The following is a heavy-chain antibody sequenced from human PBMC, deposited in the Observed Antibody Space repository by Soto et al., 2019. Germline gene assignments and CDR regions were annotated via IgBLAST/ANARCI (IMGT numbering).Heavy chain of an antibody. D-gene: IGHD6-13*01. CDR1: GYTFTGYY. J-gene: IGHJ3*02. V-gene: IGHV1-2*04. Sequence: RASVKVSFKASGYTFTGYYMHWVRQAPGQGLEWMGWINPNSGGTNYAQKFQGWVTMTRDTSISTAYMELSRLRSDDTAVYYCARGTIAAAGIFDAFDIWGQGTMVTVS. CDR2: INPNSGGT. CDR3: ARGTIAAAGIFDAFDI.